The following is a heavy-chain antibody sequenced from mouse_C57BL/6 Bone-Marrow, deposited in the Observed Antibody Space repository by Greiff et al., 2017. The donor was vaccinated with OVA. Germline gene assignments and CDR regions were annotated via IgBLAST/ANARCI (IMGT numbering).Heavy chain of an antibody. CDR2: IYPGDGDT. CDR1: GYAFSSSW. CDR3: ARWGPYGNAMDY. D-gene: IGHD1-1*01. V-gene: IGHV1-82*01. Sequence: QVQLQQSGPELVKPGASVKISCKASGYAFSSSWMNWVKQRPGTGLEWIGRIYPGDGDTNYNGKFKGKATLTADKSSITAYMQLSSLTSEDSAVYFCARWGPYGNAMDYWGQGTSVTVSS. J-gene: IGHJ4*01.